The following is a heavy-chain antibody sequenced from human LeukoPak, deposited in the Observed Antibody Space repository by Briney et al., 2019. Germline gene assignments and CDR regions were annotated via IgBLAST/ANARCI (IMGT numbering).Heavy chain of an antibody. V-gene: IGHV3-74*01. Sequence: PGGSLRLSRAASGFTFSSYWMHWVRQAPGKGLVWVSRIKSDGSLTNYADSVRGRFTISRDDAKNTLYLQMNSLRAEDTAVYYCTREIAVVPAASLGYWGQGTLVTVSS. CDR3: TREIAVVPAASLGY. D-gene: IGHD2-2*01. J-gene: IGHJ4*02. CDR2: IKSDGSLT. CDR1: GFTFSSYW.